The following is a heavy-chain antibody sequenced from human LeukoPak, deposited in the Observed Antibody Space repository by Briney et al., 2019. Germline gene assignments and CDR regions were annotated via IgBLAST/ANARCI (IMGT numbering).Heavy chain of an antibody. D-gene: IGHD5-18*01. CDR3: ARGAMVTDYYYYMDV. CDR2: IIPIFGTA. J-gene: IGHJ6*03. Sequence: GASVKVSCKASGGTFSSYAISWVRQAPGQGLEWMGRIIPIFGTANYAQKFQGRVTITTDESMSTAYMELSSLRSEDTAVYYCARGAMVTDYYYYMDVWGKGTTVTVSS. CDR1: GGTFSSYA. V-gene: IGHV1-69*05.